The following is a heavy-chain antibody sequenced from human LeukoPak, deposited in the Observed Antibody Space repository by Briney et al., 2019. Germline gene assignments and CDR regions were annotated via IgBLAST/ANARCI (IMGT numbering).Heavy chain of an antibody. J-gene: IGHJ4*02. V-gene: IGHV3-7*01. CDR3: ARDLYDHFLDY. CDR1: GFTFSSHW. Sequence: GGSLRLSCAASGFTFSSHWMSWARQAPGKGLEWVAYIKQDASDKYYVDSMKGRFTISRDNAKNSLYLQMNSLRAEDTAVYYCARDLYDHFLDYWGQGTVVTVSS. D-gene: IGHD3-3*01. CDR2: IKQDASDK.